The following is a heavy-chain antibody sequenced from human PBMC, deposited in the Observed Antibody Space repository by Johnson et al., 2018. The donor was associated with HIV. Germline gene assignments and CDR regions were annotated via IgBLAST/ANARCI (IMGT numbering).Heavy chain of an antibody. CDR1: GFTFSSYG. V-gene: IGHV3-NL1*01. D-gene: IGHD3-22*01. CDR2: IYSGGST. Sequence: QVQLVESGGGVVQPGGSLRLSCAASGFTFSSYGMHWVRQAPGKGLEWVSIIYSGGSTYYADSVKGRFTISRDNSKDTLYLEMNSLRAEDTAVYYCARDHYYDSSGYEDAFDIWGQGTMVTVS. J-gene: IGHJ3*02. CDR3: ARDHYYDSSGYEDAFDI.